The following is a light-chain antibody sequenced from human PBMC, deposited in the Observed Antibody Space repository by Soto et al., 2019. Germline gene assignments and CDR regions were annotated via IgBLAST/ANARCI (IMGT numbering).Light chain of an antibody. J-gene: IGLJ2*01. CDR3: LLNYIASRPAV. CDR1: TGAVTSGHY. CDR2: DTS. Sequence: QAVVTQEPSLTVSPGGTVTLTCGSSTGAVTSGHYPYWFQQKPGQAPRTLIYDTSNKHSWTPARFSGSLVGGKAALTLSGAQPEDEAEYYCLLNYIASRPAVFGGGTKLTVL. V-gene: IGLV7-46*01.